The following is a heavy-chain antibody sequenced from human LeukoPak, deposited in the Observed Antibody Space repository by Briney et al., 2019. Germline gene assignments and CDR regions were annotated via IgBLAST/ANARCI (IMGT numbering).Heavy chain of an antibody. CDR3: AREEVLWFGELFYDY. V-gene: IGHV3-7*03. CDR2: IKQDGSEK. D-gene: IGHD3-10*01. CDR1: GFTFSSYW. Sequence: PGGSLRLSCAASGFTFSSYWMSWVRQAPGKGHEWVANIKQDGSEKYYVDSVKGRFTISRDNAKNSLYLHMNSLRAEDTAVYYCAREEVLWFGELFYDYWGQGTLVTVSS. J-gene: IGHJ4*02.